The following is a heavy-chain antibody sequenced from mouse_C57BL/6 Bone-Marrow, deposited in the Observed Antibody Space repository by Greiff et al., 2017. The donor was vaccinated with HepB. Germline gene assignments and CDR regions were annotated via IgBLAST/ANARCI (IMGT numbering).Heavy chain of an antibody. CDR1: GFTFSSYG. D-gene: IGHD1-1*01. CDR2: ISSGGSYT. J-gene: IGHJ1*03. Sequence: EVKLVESGGDLVKPGGSLKLSCAASGFTFSSYGMSWVRQTPDKRLEWVATISSGGSYTYYPDSVKGRFTISRDNAKNTLYLQMRSLKSEDTAMYYCARHHYYGSSNWYFDVWGTGTTVTVSS. V-gene: IGHV5-6*01. CDR3: ARHHYYGSSNWYFDV.